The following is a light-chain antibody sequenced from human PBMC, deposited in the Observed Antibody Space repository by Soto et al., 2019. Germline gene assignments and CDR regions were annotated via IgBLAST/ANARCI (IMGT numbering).Light chain of an antibody. Sequence: QSVLTQPPSASGTPGQRVTISCSGSSSNIGSYTVNWYQQLPGTAPKLLIYSNNNRPSGVPDRFSGSKSGTSASLAITGLQAEDEADYYCQSYDSSLSAPWVFGTGTKVTVL. CDR3: QSYDSSLSAPWV. J-gene: IGLJ1*01. CDR2: SNN. V-gene: IGLV1-40*01. CDR1: SSNIGSYT.